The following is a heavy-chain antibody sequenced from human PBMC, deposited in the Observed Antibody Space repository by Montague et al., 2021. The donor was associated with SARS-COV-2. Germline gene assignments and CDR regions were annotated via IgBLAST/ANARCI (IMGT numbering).Heavy chain of an antibody. J-gene: IGHJ6*02. CDR3: ARGGYYDNTGYYSDYYYNMDD. CDR2: IFHSGRT. Sequence: SETLSLTCTVSGGSIDSFYWGWIRRPPGKGLEWIGCIFHSGRTYYNPSLKSRVSMSVDTSKNQVSLRLSSLAAADTAVYYCARGGYYDNTGYYSDYYYNMDDWGQGTTVTVSS. V-gene: IGHV4-59*01. D-gene: IGHD3-22*01. CDR1: GGSIDSFY.